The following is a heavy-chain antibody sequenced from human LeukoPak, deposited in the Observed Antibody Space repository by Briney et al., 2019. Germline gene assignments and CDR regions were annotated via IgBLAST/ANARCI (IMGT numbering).Heavy chain of an antibody. CDR1: GGSFSGYY. V-gene: IGHV4-34*01. J-gene: IGHJ4*02. CDR2: INHSGST. D-gene: IGHD3-3*01. CDR3: AKDGSYDFWSGPYFDY. Sequence: SETLSLTCAVYGGSFSGYYWSWIRQPPGKGLEWIGEINHSGSTNYNPSLKSRVTISVDTSKNQFSLKLSSVTAADTAVYYCAKDGSYDFWSGPYFDYWGQGTLVTVSS.